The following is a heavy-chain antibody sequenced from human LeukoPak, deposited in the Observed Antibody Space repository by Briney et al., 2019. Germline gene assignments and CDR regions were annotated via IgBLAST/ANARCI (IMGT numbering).Heavy chain of an antibody. J-gene: IGHJ4*02. CDR3: AREYCTRTTCYFDY. D-gene: IGHD2-2*01. V-gene: IGHV4-39*07. Sequence: SETLSLTCTVSGGSISSSSYYWGWIRQPPGKGLEWIGSIYYSGSTNYNPSLKSRLTISVDTSKNQFFLKLSSVTAADTAVYYCAREYCTRTTCYFDYWGQGTLVTVSS. CDR1: GGSISSSSYY. CDR2: IYYSGST.